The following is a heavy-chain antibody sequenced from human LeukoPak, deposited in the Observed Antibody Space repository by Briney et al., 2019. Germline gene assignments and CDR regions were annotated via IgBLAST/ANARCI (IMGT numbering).Heavy chain of an antibody. CDR1: GFTFDDYA. D-gene: IGHD6-19*01. Sequence: GRSLRLSCAASGFTFDDYAMHWVRQAPGKGLEWVSGISWNSGSIGYADSVKGRFTISRDNAKNSLYLQMNSLRAEDTALYYCAKGIGYSSGWYEAYYFDYWGQGTLVTVSS. V-gene: IGHV3-9*01. CDR3: AKGIGYSSGWYEAYYFDY. J-gene: IGHJ4*02. CDR2: ISWNSGSI.